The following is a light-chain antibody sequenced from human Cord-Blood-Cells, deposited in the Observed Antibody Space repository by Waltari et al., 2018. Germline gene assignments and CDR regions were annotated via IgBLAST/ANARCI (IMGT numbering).Light chain of an antibody. CDR3: QQSYSTPWT. J-gene: IGKJ1*01. V-gene: IGKV1-39*01. CDR2: AAS. CDR1: QSISSY. Sequence: DIQMTQSPSSLSASVGDRLTITCRASQSISSYLNWYQQKPGKAPKLLIYAASSLQSGVPSRFRGSGAGTDFTLTISSLQPEDFATYYGQQSYSTPWTFGQGTKVEIK.